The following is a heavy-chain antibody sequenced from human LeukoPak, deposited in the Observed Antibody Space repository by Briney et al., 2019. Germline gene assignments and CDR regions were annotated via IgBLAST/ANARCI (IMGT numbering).Heavy chain of an antibody. CDR1: GGSISSGGYY. CDR2: IYHSGST. Sequence: PSETLSLTCTASGGSISSGGYYWSWIRQPPGKGLGWIGYIYHSGSTYYNPSLKSRVTISVDRSKNQFSLKLSSVTAADTAVYYCARGRSGLPSYYYYYMDVWGKGTTVTVSS. V-gene: IGHV4-30-2*01. CDR3: ARGRSGLPSYYYYYMDV. D-gene: IGHD2-15*01. J-gene: IGHJ6*03.